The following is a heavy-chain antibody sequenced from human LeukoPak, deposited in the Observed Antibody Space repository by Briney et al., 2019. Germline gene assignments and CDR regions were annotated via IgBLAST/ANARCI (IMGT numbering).Heavy chain of an antibody. Sequence: SETLSLTCTVSGGSISSSSYSWGWIRQPPGKGLEWIGSIYYSGSTYYNPSLKSRVTISVDTSKNQFSLKLSSVTAADTAVYYCARHAGIVGATNFDYWGQGTLVTVSS. CDR2: IYYSGST. D-gene: IGHD1-26*01. J-gene: IGHJ4*02. CDR3: ARHAGIVGATNFDY. V-gene: IGHV4-39*01. CDR1: GGSISSSSYS.